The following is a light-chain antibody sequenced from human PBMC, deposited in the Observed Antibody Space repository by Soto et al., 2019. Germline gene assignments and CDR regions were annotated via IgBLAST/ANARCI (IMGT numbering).Light chain of an antibody. CDR2: QVT. CDR1: SSDVGNYNL. Sequence: QSVLTQPASGSGSPGQSITISCTGTSSDVGNYNLVSWYQQHPGKAPKLLLYQVTERPSGVSDRFSGSKSGKTASLTISGLQADDEADYHCCSYAGSSTYVFGTGTKVTVL. CDR3: CSYAGSSTYV. V-gene: IGLV2-23*02. J-gene: IGLJ1*01.